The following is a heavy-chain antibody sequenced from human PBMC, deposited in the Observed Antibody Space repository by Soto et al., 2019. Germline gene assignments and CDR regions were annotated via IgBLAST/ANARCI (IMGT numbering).Heavy chain of an antibody. CDR1: GFTFTISA. CDR2: IVVGSGNT. Sequence: ASVKVSCKASGFTFTISAVQWVRQARGQRLEWIGWIVVGSGNTNNAQKFQETVTITRDMSTSTAYMELSSLRSEDTAVYYCAANPGYSNSWYILGDSFDIWGQGTMVTVSS. D-gene: IGHD6-13*01. CDR3: AANPGYSNSWYILGDSFDI. J-gene: IGHJ3*02. V-gene: IGHV1-58*01.